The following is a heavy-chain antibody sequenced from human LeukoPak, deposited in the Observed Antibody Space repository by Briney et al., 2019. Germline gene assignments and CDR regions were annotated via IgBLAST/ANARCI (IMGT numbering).Heavy chain of an antibody. Sequence: GGSLRLSCAASGFIFDDYAMHWVRQAPGKGLEWVSSISWNSDNIGYADSVMGRFTISRDNGKNSLYLQMNSLRAEDTAVYYCARDPEDYYDSSAYYDGFDMWGQGTMVTVSS. CDR1: GFIFDDYA. V-gene: IGHV3-9*01. J-gene: IGHJ3*02. D-gene: IGHD3-22*01. CDR3: ARDPEDYYDSSAYYDGFDM. CDR2: ISWNSDNI.